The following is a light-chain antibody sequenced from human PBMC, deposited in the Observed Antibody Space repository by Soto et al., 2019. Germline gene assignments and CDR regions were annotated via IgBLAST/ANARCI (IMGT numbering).Light chain of an antibody. J-gene: IGKJ2*01. Sequence: EIVLTQSPATLSLSPGERATLSCRASHSVSSQLGWYQQKPGQAPRLLIYDASNTATGIPARFSGSGSETDFTLTISSLEPEDFGVYYCHQRSNWPRTFGQGTKLEIK. CDR3: HQRSNWPRT. CDR1: HSVSSQ. V-gene: IGKV3-11*01. CDR2: DAS.